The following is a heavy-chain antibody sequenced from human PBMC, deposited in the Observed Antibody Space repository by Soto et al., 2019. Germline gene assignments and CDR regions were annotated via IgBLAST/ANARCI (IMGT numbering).Heavy chain of an antibody. V-gene: IGHV4-59*08. Sequence: SETLSLTCTVSGGSISSYYWSWIRQPPGKGLEWIGYIYYSGSTYYNPSLKSRVTISVDTSKNQFSLKLSSVTAADTAVYYCARRNKSHCSSTSYNYGMDVWGQGTTVTVSS. CDR3: ARRNKSHCSSTSYNYGMDV. D-gene: IGHD2-2*01. J-gene: IGHJ6*02. CDR2: IYYSGST. CDR1: GGSISSYY.